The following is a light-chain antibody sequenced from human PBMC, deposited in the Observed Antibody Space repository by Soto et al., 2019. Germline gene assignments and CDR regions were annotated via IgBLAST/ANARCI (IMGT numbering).Light chain of an antibody. CDR2: DAS. V-gene: IGKV1-33*01. J-gene: IGKJ3*01. CDR1: QDISNY. CDR3: QQYDNLPFT. Sequence: DLQMTQSPSSLSASVGDRVTITCQASQDISNYLNWYQQKPGKAPKLLIYDASNLETGVPSRFSGGGSGTDFTFTIRSLQPEDFAIYYCQQYDNLPFTFGPGTKVDIK.